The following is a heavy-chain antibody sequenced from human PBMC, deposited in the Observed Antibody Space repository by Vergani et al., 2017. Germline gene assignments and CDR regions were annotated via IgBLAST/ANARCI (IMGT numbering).Heavy chain of an antibody. Sequence: EVQLVESGGGLVQPGRSLRLSCAASGFTFDDYAMHWVRQAPGKGLEWVSGINWNSDSIAYADSVKGGFTISRDNAKNSLYLQMNSLRAEDTALYYCVKDIAASGNYWYFDLWGRGTLVTVSS. J-gene: IGHJ2*01. CDR3: VKDIAASGNYWYFDL. D-gene: IGHD6-13*01. V-gene: IGHV3-9*01. CDR1: GFTFDDYA. CDR2: INWNSDSI.